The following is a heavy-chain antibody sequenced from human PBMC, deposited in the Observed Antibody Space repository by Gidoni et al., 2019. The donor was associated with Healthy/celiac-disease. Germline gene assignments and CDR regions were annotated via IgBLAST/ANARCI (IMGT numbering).Heavy chain of an antibody. CDR2: IYHSGST. CDR3: AREEWELSAFDI. CDR1: GYSISSGSY. Sequence: HVQLQESGPGLVKPWDTLSLPCTVSGYSISSGSYWGWIRQPPVKGLEWIGSIYHSGSTYYNPSLKSRVTISVDTSKNQFSLKLSSVTAADTAVYYCAREEWELSAFDIWGQGTMVTVSS. V-gene: IGHV4-38-2*02. D-gene: IGHD1-26*01. J-gene: IGHJ3*02.